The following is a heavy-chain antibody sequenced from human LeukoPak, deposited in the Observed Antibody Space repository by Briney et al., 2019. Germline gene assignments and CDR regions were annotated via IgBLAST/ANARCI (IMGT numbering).Heavy chain of an antibody. CDR2: ISSSGGTT. V-gene: IGHV3-23*01. CDR3: AKDGMYSSSSSYYFDY. CDR1: GFTFSSYA. J-gene: IGHJ4*02. D-gene: IGHD6-6*01. Sequence: GGSLRLSCAASGFTFSSYAMSWVRQAPGKGLEWVSTISSSGGTTYYADPVKGRFTISRDISKNTLYLQMNSLSAEDTAVYYCAKDGMYSSSSSYYFDYWGQGTLATVSS.